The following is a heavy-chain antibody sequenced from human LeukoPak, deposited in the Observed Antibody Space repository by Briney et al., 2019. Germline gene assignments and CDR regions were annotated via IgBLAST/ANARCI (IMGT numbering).Heavy chain of an antibody. V-gene: IGHV3-30*03. D-gene: IGHD2-2*01. J-gene: IGHJ4*02. CDR1: GFTFSSYS. CDR3: ASALNCSSTSCPDY. CDR2: MSNDGSNK. Sequence: GGSLRLSCAASGFTFSSYSMNWVRQAPGKGLEWVAVMSNDGSNKYYADSVKGRFTISRDNSKNTLYLQMSSLRSEDTAVYYCASALNCSSTSCPDYWGQGTLVTVSS.